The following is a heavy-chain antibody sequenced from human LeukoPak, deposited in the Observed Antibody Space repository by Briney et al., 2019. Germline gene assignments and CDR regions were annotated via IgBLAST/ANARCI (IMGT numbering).Heavy chain of an antibody. V-gene: IGHV3-23*01. CDR2: ISGGGDNT. Sequence: SLRLSCTVFGFTFSNYAMHWVRQAPGKGLEWVSTISGGGDNTYYADSVRDRFTISRDNSNNTLFLLMTSLRAGDTAVYYCAKTTTDYGDYRSYWGLGTLVTVSS. D-gene: IGHD4-17*01. CDR1: GFTFSNYA. CDR3: AKTTTDYGDYRSY. J-gene: IGHJ4*02.